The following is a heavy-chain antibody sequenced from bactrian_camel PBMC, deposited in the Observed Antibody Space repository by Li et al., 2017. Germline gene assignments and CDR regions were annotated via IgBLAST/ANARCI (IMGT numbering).Heavy chain of an antibody. D-gene: IGHD2*01. J-gene: IGHJ6*01. V-gene: IGHV3S57*01. CDR3: AGEGYYADVGACIETDFAY. CDR1: GGTYSHYRAYC. CDR2: ADSDGGL. Sequence: VQLVESGGDLVLPGGSLRLSREASGGTYSHYRAYCMAWFRRLPGQEREGVAIADSDGGLRYADSVKGRFTISTDSARDTLHLQMNNLKPEDTAMYYCAGEGYYADVGACIETDFAYWGQGTQVTVS.